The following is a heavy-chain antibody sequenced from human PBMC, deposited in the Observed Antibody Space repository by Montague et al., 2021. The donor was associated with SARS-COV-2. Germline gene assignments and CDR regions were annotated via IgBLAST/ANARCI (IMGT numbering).Heavy chain of an antibody. Sequence: SGTRSLTCTVSGGSATSGDYYWTWIRQPPGKGLEWIGYIYNTGRTNYNPSLKSRVTISIDTSKNQSSLKVDSVSAADTAVYYCATEMPAYDVFDIWGQGTMVTVSS. CDR2: IYNTGRT. D-gene: IGHD2-2*01. V-gene: IGHV4-61*08. J-gene: IGHJ3*02. CDR1: GGSATSGDYY. CDR3: ATEMPAYDVFDI.